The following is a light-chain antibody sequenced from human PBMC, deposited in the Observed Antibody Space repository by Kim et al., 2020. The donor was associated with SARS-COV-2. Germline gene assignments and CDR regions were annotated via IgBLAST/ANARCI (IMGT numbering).Light chain of an antibody. CDR2: DAS. J-gene: IGKJ2*01. V-gene: IGKV3-11*01. CDR1: QSVSSY. Sequence: PGERATLSCRASQSVSSYLAWYQQKPGQAPRLLIYDASNRATGIPARFSGSGSGTDFTLTISSLEPEDFAVYYCQQRSNWPPYTFGQGTKLEI. CDR3: QQRSNWPPYT.